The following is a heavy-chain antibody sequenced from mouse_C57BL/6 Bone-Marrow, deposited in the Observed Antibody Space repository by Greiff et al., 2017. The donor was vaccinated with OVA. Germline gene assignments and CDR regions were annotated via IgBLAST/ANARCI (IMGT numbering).Heavy chain of an antibody. J-gene: IGHJ2*01. Sequence: QVQLQQPGAELVKPGASVKMSCKASGYTFTSYWITWVKQRPGPGLEWIGDIYPGSGSTNYNEKFKSKATLTVDTSSSTAYMQLSSLTSENSAVDYGARNYGSSYLYYFDYWGQGTTLTVSS. D-gene: IGHD1-1*01. CDR3: ARNYGSSYLYYFDY. V-gene: IGHV1-55*01. CDR2: IYPGSGST. CDR1: GYTFTSYW.